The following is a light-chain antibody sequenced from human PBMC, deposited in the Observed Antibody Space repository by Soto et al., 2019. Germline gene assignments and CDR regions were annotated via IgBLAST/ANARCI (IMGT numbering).Light chain of an antibody. CDR1: SSDVGAYNY. V-gene: IGLV2-14*01. Sequence: QSALTQPASVSGSPGQSITISCTGTSSDVGAYNYVSWYQKYPGKAPKVMIYEVTNRPSGVSNRFSGSKSGNTASLTISGLQAEDEAEYYCSSYTRNITVVFGGGTQLTVL. CDR2: EVT. CDR3: SSYTRNITVV. J-gene: IGLJ2*01.